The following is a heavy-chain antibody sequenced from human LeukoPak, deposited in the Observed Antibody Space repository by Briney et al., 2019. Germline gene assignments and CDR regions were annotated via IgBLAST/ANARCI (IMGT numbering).Heavy chain of an antibody. Sequence: GGSQRLSCAASGFTFDDYAMHWVRQAPGKGLEWVSGISWNSGSIGYADSVKGRFTISRDNAKNSLYLQMNSLRAEDTALYYCAKGRHSSGWYYFDYWGQGTLATVSS. CDR1: GFTFDDYA. V-gene: IGHV3-9*01. CDR3: AKGRHSSGWYYFDY. D-gene: IGHD6-19*01. CDR2: ISWNSGSI. J-gene: IGHJ4*02.